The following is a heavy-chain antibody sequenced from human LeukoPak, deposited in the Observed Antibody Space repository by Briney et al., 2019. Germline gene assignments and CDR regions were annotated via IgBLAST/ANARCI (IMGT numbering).Heavy chain of an antibody. D-gene: IGHD2-2*01. J-gene: IGHJ4*02. CDR2: ISGSGGST. CDR3: AKVMPLYQLQWGLYDY. Sequence: PGGSLRLSCAASGFTFSTYAMSWVRQAAGKGLEWVSLISGSGGSTYYADSVKGRFTISRDNSKNTLYLQMNSLRAEDTAVYYCAKVMPLYQLQWGLYDYWGQGTLVTVSS. CDR1: GFTFSTYA. V-gene: IGHV3-23*01.